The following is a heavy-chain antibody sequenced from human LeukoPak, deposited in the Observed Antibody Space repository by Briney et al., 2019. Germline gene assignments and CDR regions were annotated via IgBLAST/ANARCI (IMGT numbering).Heavy chain of an antibody. CDR1: GGSISGYY. J-gene: IGHJ5*02. V-gene: IGHV4-34*01. CDR2: INHSGST. Sequence: SETLSLTCTVSGGSISGYYWSWIRQPPGKGLEWIGEINHSGSTNYNPSLKSRVTISVDTSKNQFSLKLSSVTAADTAVYYCARGHHVWGSYRYPANGWFDPWGQGTLVTVSS. D-gene: IGHD3-16*02. CDR3: ARGHHVWGSYRYPANGWFDP.